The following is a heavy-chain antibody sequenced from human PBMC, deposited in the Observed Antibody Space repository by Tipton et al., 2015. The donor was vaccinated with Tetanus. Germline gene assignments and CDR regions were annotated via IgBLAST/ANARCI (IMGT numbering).Heavy chain of an antibody. J-gene: IGHJ3*01. Sequence: QLVQSGAEVKMPGSSVKVSCKASGDTFIYLYLHWVRQAPGQALEWMGWITPFNGDTTYSHQFQHRVTFTRDSSRSTAYMELSSLKAEDTAIYYCATSHEALDLLGQGTQVSVSS. D-gene: IGHD6-6*01. CDR2: ITPFNGDT. CDR1: GDTFIYLY. V-gene: IGHV1-45*02. CDR3: ATSHEALDL.